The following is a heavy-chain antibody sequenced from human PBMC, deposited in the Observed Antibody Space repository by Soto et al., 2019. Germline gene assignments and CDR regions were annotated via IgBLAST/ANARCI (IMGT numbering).Heavy chain of an antibody. J-gene: IGHJ6*02. D-gene: IGHD3-10*01. V-gene: IGHV3-53*01. CDR1: GFTVSSDY. CDR3: AREGGLGSGSYYNKFYYYYPMDV. CDR2: IYSGGST. Sequence: LRLSCAASGFTVSSDYMSWVRQAPGEGLEWVSVIYSGGSTYYADSVKGRFIISRDNSKNTLYLQMTSLRAEDTAVYYCAREGGLGSGSYYNKFYYYYPMDVWGQGTTVTVSS.